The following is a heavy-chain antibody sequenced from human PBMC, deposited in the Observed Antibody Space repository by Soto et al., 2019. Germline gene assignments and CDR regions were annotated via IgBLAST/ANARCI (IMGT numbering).Heavy chain of an antibody. J-gene: IGHJ4*02. D-gene: IGHD3-16*01. CDR1: GFTFSSYA. CDR2: ISYDGSNK. CDR3: ARDQGAFDY. V-gene: IGHV3-30-3*01. Sequence: QVQLVDSGGGVVQPGRSLRLSCAASGFTFSSYAMHWVRQAPGKGLEWVAVISYDGSNKYYADSVKGRFTISRDNSKNTLYLQMNSLRAEDTAVYYCARDQGAFDYWGQGTLVTVSS.